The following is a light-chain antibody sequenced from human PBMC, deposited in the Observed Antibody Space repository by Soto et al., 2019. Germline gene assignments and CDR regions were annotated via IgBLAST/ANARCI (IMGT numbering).Light chain of an antibody. CDR3: QQYGSSPRT. V-gene: IGKV3-20*01. J-gene: IGKJ1*01. CDR1: RSLSSTS. CDR2: DVS. Sequence: EIVLTQSPGTLSLSPGERAALSCRASRSLSSTSLAWYQQRPGQAPRLLIYDVSSRATGIPDRFSGSGSGTDFTLTINGLEPDDFAVYYCQQYGSSPRTFGQGTKVEIK.